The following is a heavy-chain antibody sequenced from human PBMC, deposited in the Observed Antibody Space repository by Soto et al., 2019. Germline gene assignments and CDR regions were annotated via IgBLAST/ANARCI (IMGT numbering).Heavy chain of an antibody. Sequence: PSATRSLTCTVSGGSISSYSWSWIRPPPGKGLEWIGYIFYSGSTNYNPSLKSRVTISVDTSKNQFSLKLSSVTAADTAVYYCARDLRLTMVRGVFNWFDPWGQGTLVTVSS. CDR2: IFYSGST. J-gene: IGHJ5*01. V-gene: IGHV4-59*01. CDR3: ARDLRLTMVRGVFNWFDP. CDR1: GGSISSYS. D-gene: IGHD3-10*01.